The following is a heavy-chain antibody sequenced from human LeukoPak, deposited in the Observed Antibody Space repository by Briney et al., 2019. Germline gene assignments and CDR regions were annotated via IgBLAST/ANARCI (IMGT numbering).Heavy chain of an antibody. Sequence: SETLSLTCTVSGGSISSYYWSWIRQPPGKGLEWIGYIYYSGSTNYNPSLKSRVTISVDTSKSQFSLKLSSVTAADTAVYYCARHAYDFWSGYYTNYYFDYWGQGTLVTVSS. CDR2: IYYSGST. J-gene: IGHJ4*02. CDR3: ARHAYDFWSGYYTNYYFDY. V-gene: IGHV4-59*08. D-gene: IGHD3-3*01. CDR1: GGSISSYY.